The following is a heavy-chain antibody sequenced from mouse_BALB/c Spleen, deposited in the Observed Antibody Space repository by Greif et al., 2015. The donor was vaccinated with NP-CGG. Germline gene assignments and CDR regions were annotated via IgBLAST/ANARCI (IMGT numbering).Heavy chain of an antibody. Sequence: EVHLVESGAELVKPGASVKLSCTASGFNIKDTYMHWVKQRPEQGLEWIGRIDPANGNTKYDPKFQGKATITADTSSNTAYLQLRSLTSEDTAVYYCASHLTTVVAYYYAMDYWGQGTSVTVSS. CDR3: ASHLTTVVAYYYAMDY. V-gene: IGHV14-3*02. J-gene: IGHJ4*01. CDR2: IDPANGNT. CDR1: GFNIKDTY. D-gene: IGHD1-1*01.